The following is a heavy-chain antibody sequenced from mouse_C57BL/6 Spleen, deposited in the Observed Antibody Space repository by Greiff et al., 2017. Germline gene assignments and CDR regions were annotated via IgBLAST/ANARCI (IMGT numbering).Heavy chain of an antibody. D-gene: IGHD1-1*01. CDR2: IYPGSGST. V-gene: IGHV1-55*01. CDR1: GYTFTSYW. Sequence: VQLQQPGAELVKPGASVKMSCKASGYTFTSYWITWVKQRPGQGLEWIGDIYPGSGSTNYNEKFKSKATLTVDTSSSTAYMQLSRLTSEDSAVYYCARRDAAVANFDYWGKGTTLTVSS. J-gene: IGHJ2*01. CDR3: ARRDAAVANFDY.